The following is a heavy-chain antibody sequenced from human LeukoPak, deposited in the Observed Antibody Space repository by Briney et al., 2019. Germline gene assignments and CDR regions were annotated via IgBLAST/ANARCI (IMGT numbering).Heavy chain of an antibody. J-gene: IGHJ6*02. V-gene: IGHV4-61*08. CDR2: IYYSGST. D-gene: IGHD6-19*01. CDR1: GGSISSGGYS. Sequence: SETLSLTCAVSGGSISSGGYSWSWIRQPPGKGLEWIGYIYYSGSTNYNPSLKSRVTISVDTSKNQFSLKLTSVTAADTAVYYCAVAGAPSYYYGMDVWGQGTTVIVSS. CDR3: AVAGAPSYYYGMDV.